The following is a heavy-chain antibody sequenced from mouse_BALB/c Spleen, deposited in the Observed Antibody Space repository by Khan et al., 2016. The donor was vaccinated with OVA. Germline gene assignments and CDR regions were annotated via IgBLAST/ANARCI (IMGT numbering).Heavy chain of an antibody. J-gene: IGHJ3*01. Sequence: QVQLQQSGAELARPGASVKMSCKASGYTFTSYTIHWIKLRPGQGLEWIGYINPSNGYTNYNQKFKDKATLTADKSSTTASMQLSSLTSDDSAVYYSVRDGAYHRSDGWFAYWGQGTLVTVSA. CDR3: VRDGAYHRSDGWFAY. CDR1: GYTFTSYT. CDR2: INPSNGYT. V-gene: IGHV1-4*01. D-gene: IGHD2-14*01.